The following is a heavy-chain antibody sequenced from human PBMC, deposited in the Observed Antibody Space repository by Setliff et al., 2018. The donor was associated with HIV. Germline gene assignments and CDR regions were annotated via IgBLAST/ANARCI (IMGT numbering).Heavy chain of an antibody. CDR3: ARYGPASVIWFGYLDY. D-gene: IGHD3-10*01. CDR2: VFSGGSS. Sequence: SETLSLTCTVSGDSISGNYYWAWIRQPPGKGLEWIATVFSGGSSKYNPSLWSRVTISVDTSKNQFYLKMDSVTAADTAFYYCARYGPASVIWFGYLDYWGPGMSVTVSS. V-gene: IGHV4-39*01. J-gene: IGHJ4*02. CDR1: GDSISGNYY.